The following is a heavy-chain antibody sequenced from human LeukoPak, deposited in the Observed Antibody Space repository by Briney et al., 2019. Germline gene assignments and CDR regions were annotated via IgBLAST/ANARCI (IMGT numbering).Heavy chain of an antibody. CDR1: GFTFSDYF. CDR2: ISTIDGII. Sequence: GGSLRLSCVASGFTFSDYFMTWIRQPPGKPLECVSYISTIDGIIYYADSVMDRFTISRDNAKSSLFLQMNNLRAEDTAVYYCAKASWGMDVWGQGSSVIVS. CDR3: AKASWGMDV. V-gene: IGHV3-11*01. J-gene: IGHJ6*02.